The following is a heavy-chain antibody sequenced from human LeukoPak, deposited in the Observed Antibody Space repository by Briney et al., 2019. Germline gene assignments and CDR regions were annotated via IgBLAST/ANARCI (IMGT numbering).Heavy chain of an antibody. V-gene: IGHV3-23*01. CDR2: VGGSGDRT. CDR3: VREKYSSGNYYFDY. Sequence: GGSLRLSCAASGFIFSTHAMSWVRQAPGKGLEWVSDVGGSGDRTYYADSVRGRFIISRDNSKNTVYLQMSGLRAEDTATYYCVREKYSSGNYYFDYWGQGTLVTVSS. D-gene: IGHD6-19*01. J-gene: IGHJ4*02. CDR1: GFIFSTHA.